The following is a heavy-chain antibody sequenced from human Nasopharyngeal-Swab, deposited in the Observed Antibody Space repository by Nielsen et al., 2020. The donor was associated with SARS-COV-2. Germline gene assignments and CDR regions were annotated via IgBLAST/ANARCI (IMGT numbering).Heavy chain of an antibody. CDR2: VYTSGST. CDR1: GGSISGNF. Sequence: GRVSGGSISGNFLSWIRQPDGEGLEGIGRVYTSGSTNYNPSLKSRVTISIDMSKNQFSLELRSVTAADTAFYYCARSGTTKYGLDVWGQGTTVIVSS. J-gene: IGHJ6*01. D-gene: IGHD1-1*01. CDR3: ARSGTTKYGLDV. V-gene: IGHV4-4*07.